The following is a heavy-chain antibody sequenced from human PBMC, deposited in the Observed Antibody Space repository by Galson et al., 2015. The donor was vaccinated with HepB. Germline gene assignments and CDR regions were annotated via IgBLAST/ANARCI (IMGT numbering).Heavy chain of an antibody. CDR2: ISYDGSNK. CDR1: GFTFSSYA. D-gene: IGHD3-22*01. Sequence: SLRLSCAASGFTFSSYAMHWVRQAPGKGLEWVAVISYDGSNKYYADSVKGRFTISRDNSKNTLYLQMNSLRAEDTAVYYCARDGWGRYYYDSSGYFDYWGQGTLVTVSS. J-gene: IGHJ4*02. V-gene: IGHV3-30-3*01. CDR3: ARDGWGRYYYDSSGYFDY.